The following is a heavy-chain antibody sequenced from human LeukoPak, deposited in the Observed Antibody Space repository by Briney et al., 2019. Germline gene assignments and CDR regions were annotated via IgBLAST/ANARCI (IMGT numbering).Heavy chain of an antibody. V-gene: IGHV4-39*01. J-gene: IGHJ3*01. CDR2: MYYSGST. CDR3: ARQGGITMIVVVSGDAFDV. D-gene: IGHD3-22*01. Sequence: NPSETLSLTCTVSGGSISSSSYYWGWIRQPPGKGLEWIGSMYYSGSTYYNPSLKSRVTISIDTSKNQLSLKLSPVTAADTAVYYCARQGGITMIVVVSGDAFDVWGQGTMVTVSS. CDR1: GGSISSSSYY.